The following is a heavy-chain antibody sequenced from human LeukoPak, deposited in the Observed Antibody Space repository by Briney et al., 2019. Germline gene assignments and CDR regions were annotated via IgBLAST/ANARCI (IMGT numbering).Heavy chain of an antibody. J-gene: IGHJ5*02. Sequence: ASVKVSCKASGYTFTGYYMHWVRQAPGQGLEWMGWINPNSGGTNYAQKFQGRVTMTRDTSISTAYMELSRLRSDDTAVYYCARDLGWFGEFGNWFDPWGQGTLVTVSS. D-gene: IGHD3-10*01. CDR2: INPNSGGT. CDR3: ARDLGWFGEFGNWFDP. CDR1: GYTFTGYY. V-gene: IGHV1-2*02.